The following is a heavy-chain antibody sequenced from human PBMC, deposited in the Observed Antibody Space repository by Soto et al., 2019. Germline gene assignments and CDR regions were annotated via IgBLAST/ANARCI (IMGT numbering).Heavy chain of an antibody. V-gene: IGHV4-34*01. D-gene: IGHD6-13*01. J-gene: IGHJ6*02. CDR2: INHSGST. CDR1: GGSFSDYY. CDR3: ARGRVRVAAAGTAYRYYGMDV. Sequence: SETLSLTCAVYGGSFSDYYWSWIRQAPGKGLEWIGEINHSGSTTYNASLKSRVTISADTSKNQFSLKLNSVTAADTAVYYCARGRVRVAAAGTAYRYYGMDVWGQGTTVTVSS.